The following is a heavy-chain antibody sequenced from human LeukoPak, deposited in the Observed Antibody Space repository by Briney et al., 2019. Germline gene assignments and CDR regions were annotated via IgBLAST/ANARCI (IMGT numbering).Heavy chain of an antibody. Sequence: SETLSLTCAVSGDSISSGGYSWSWIRQTPGKGLEWIGRISTRGSTNYNTSLKSRLTLSIDTSNNQFSLSLNSVTAADTAIYYCARDLLRGESGSWFEGFDIWGQGTKVTVSS. CDR3: ARDLLRGESGSWFEGFDI. D-gene: IGHD6-13*01. CDR1: GDSISSGGYS. J-gene: IGHJ3*02. CDR2: ISTRGST. V-gene: IGHV4-61*02.